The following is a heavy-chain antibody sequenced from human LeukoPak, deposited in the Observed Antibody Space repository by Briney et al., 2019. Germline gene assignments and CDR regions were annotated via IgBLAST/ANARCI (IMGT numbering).Heavy chain of an antibody. CDR1: GYSFTSYW. CDR2: IYPGDSDT. J-gene: IGHJ5*02. D-gene: IGHD3-22*01. CDR3: ARRHPYYYDSSGYSPVGNWFGP. Sequence: GESLKISCKGSGYSFTSYWIGWVRQMPGKGLEWMGIIYPGDSDTRYSPSFQGQVTISADKSISTAYLQWSSLKASDTAMYYCARRHPYYYDSSGYSPVGNWFGPWGQGTLVTVSS. V-gene: IGHV5-51*01.